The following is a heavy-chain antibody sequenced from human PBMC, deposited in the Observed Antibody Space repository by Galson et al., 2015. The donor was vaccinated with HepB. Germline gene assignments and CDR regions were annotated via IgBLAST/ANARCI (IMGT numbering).Heavy chain of an antibody. Sequence: SVTVSCKVSGYTVTEMSIHWVRQAPGKGLEWMGGFDPEEGDTIFAQSFQGRVTLTEDTSTGTAYMELSSLRYEDTAVYYCALEGDYSNTFDIWGQGTIVTVSS. CDR2: FDPEEGDT. CDR3: ALEGDYSNTFDI. CDR1: GYTVTEMS. V-gene: IGHV1-24*01. D-gene: IGHD2-21*01. J-gene: IGHJ3*02.